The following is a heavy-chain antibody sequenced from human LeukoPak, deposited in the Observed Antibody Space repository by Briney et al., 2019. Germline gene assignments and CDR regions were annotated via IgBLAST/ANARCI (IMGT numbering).Heavy chain of an antibody. J-gene: IGHJ4*02. Sequence: GGSLRLSCAASGFTFSSYAVSWVRQAPGKGLEWVSAISGSDGSTYYADSVKGRFTISRDNSKNTLYLQMNSLRAEDTAVYYCAKVLGYGSGIGYFDYWGQGTLVTVSS. CDR1: GFTFSSYA. V-gene: IGHV3-23*01. CDR2: ISGSDGST. CDR3: AKVLGYGSGIGYFDY. D-gene: IGHD3-10*01.